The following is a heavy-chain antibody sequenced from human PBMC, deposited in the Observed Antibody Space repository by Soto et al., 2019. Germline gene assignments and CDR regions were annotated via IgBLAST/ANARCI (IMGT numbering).Heavy chain of an antibody. V-gene: IGHV4-59*01. CDR1: GGSISSYY. CDR3: ARANWNDVGNWLDP. D-gene: IGHD1-1*01. J-gene: IGHJ5*02. CDR2: IYYSGST. Sequence: SDTLCLTCTVSGGSISSYYWSWIRQPPGKGLEWIGYIYYSGSTKYNPSLKSRVTISVDTSKNQFSLKLSSVTAADTAVYYCARANWNDVGNWLDPWGQGTLVTVSS.